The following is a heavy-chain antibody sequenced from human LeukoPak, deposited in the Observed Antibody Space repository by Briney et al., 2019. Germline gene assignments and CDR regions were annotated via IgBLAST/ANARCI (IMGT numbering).Heavy chain of an antibody. CDR2: ISYDGGNT. V-gene: IGHV3-30*01. J-gene: IGHJ4*02. Sequence: GGSLRLSCAASGFTFSSYAMHWVRQAPGKGLEWVAVISYDGGNTYYADSVKGRFAISRDNSKNTLYLQLNSLRAEDTAVYYCARDSTYYYGSGSSGPHYFDYWGQGTLVSVSS. CDR3: ARDSTYYYGSGSSGPHYFDY. CDR1: GFTFSSYA. D-gene: IGHD3-10*01.